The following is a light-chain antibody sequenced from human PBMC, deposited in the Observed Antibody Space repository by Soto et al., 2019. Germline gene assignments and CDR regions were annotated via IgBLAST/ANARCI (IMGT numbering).Light chain of an antibody. V-gene: IGKV1-5*03. CDR1: QSISSW. CDR2: KAS. J-gene: IGKJ1*01. Sequence: DIQMTQSPSTLSASVGDRVTITCRASQSISSWLAWYQQKPGKAPKLLIYKASSLERGVPSRFSGSGSGTEFTLTISSLQPDDFGTYYCQQYNSYSLWTFGQGTKVEIK. CDR3: QQYNSYSLWT.